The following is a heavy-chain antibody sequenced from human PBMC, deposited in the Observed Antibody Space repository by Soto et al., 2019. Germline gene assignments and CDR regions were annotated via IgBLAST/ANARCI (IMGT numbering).Heavy chain of an antibody. D-gene: IGHD1-7*01. Sequence: PGGSLRLSCAASGFTFSSYSMNWVRQAPGKGLEWVSYISSSSSTIYYADSVKGRFTISRDNAKNSLYLQMNSLRAEDTAVYYCARDHGISWNYGWFDPWGQGTLVTVSS. CDR3: ARDHGISWNYGWFDP. CDR1: GFTFSSYS. V-gene: IGHV3-48*01. J-gene: IGHJ5*02. CDR2: ISSSSSTI.